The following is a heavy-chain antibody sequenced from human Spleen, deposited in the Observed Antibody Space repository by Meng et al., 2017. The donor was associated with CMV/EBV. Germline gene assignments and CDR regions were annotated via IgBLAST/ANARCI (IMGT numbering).Heavy chain of an antibody. J-gene: IGHJ6*02. CDR3: ARLLPMEAGDDMDV. V-gene: IGHV4-39*07. Sequence: SETLSLTCTVSGGSISSSSYYWGWIRQPPGKGLEWIGSIYYSGSTYYNPSLKSRVTISVDTTKNQFSLKLSSVTAADTAVYYCARLLPMEAGDDMDVWGHGTTVTVSS. CDR2: IYYSGST. CDR1: GGSISSSSYY. D-gene: IGHD1-26*01.